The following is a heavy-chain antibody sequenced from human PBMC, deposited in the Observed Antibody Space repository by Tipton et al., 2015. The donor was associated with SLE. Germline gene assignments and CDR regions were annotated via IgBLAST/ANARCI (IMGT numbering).Heavy chain of an antibody. D-gene: IGHD2-2*01. J-gene: IGHJ4*02. Sequence: QSGAEVKKPGASVKVSCRASGYTFTNYGIGWVRQAPGQRLEWMGWISGYNGHTNYAQKFQGRVTMTTDTSTTTAYMDLTTLTSDDTAAYYCARPVRNCTSAGCYVYFDYWGQGTLVTVSS. V-gene: IGHV1-18*01. CDR1: GYTFTNYG. CDR3: ARPVRNCTSAGCYVYFDY. CDR2: ISGYNGHT.